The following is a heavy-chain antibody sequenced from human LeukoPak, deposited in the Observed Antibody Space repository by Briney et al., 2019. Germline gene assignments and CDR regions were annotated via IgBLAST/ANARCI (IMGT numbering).Heavy chain of an antibody. CDR2: IKPNSGGT. V-gene: IGHV1-2*02. J-gene: IGHJ4*02. D-gene: IGHD3-10*01. Sequence: ASVKVPCKASGYTFTSYGISWVRQAPGQGLEWMGWIKPNSGGTNYAQKFQGRVTMTRDTSISTAYMELSRLRSDDTAVYYCVRSHYYGSGSSPPDYWGQGTLVTVSS. CDR3: VRSHYYGSGSSPPDY. CDR1: GYTFTSYG.